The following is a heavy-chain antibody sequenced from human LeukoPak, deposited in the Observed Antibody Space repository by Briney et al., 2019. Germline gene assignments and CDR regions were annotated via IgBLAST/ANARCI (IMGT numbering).Heavy chain of an antibody. CDR3: AKDRTIILIPAAGFDY. V-gene: IGHV3-30*02. CDR2: IRYDGSNK. CDR1: GFTFSSYA. D-gene: IGHD2-2*01. Sequence: GGSLRLSCAASGFTFSSYAMHWVRQAPGKGLEWVAFIRYDGSNKYYADSVKGRFTISRDNSKNTLYLQMNSLRAEDTAVYYCAKDRTIILIPAAGFDYWGQGTLVTVSS. J-gene: IGHJ4*02.